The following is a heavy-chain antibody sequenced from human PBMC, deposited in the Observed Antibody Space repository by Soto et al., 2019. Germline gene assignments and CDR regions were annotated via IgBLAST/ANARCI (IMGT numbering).Heavy chain of an antibody. Sequence: SETLSLTCAVSGGSISGGGFSWSWIRQPPGKGLEWIGYILHTGGTQYNPSLKSRVSMSVDKSKNQFSLHLTSVTAADTAVYYCARLQLGEGFDYWGQGALVTVSS. V-gene: IGHV4-30-2*01. CDR1: GGSISGGGFS. D-gene: IGHD1-1*01. CDR3: ARLQLGEGFDY. CDR2: ILHTGGT. J-gene: IGHJ4*02.